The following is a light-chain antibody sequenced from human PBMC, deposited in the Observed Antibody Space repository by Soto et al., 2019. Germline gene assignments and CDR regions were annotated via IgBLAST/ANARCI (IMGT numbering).Light chain of an antibody. CDR2: DAS. Sequence: DIQMTQSPSTLSASVGDSVTITCRASQSINKWLAWYQQKPGKAPNLLIFDASNLQSWVPSRFSGSGFGTEFTLIISSLQPEDVATYYCQQYNSDSSFGGGTKVEIK. CDR1: QSINKW. CDR3: QQYNSDSS. J-gene: IGKJ4*01. V-gene: IGKV1-5*01.